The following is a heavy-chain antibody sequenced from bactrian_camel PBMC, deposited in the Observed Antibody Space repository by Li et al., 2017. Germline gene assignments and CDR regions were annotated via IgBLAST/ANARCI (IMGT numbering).Heavy chain of an antibody. CDR2: VYNGGGGGGTS. Sequence: DVQLVESGGGSVQAGGSLNLSCAASGMTFTYFCMGWFRRHPGNASESVAGVYNGGGGGGTSYYADSVKGRFTISRDNAKNTVFLQMNSLKPEDTAMYYCAARRIGVCSTLARNADSGYWGQGTQVTVS. CDR1: GMTFTYFC. V-gene: IGHV3S40*01. D-gene: IGHD4*01. J-gene: IGHJ6*01. CDR3: AARRIGVCSTLARNADSGY.